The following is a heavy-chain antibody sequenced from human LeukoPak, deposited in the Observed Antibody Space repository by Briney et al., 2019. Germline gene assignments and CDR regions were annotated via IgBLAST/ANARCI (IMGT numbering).Heavy chain of an antibody. CDR2: ITASSSTI. CDR1: GFSFSSYS. V-gene: IGHV3-48*04. J-gene: IGHJ5*02. D-gene: IGHD6-6*01. CDR3: VRARDPLHIDL. Sequence: PGGSLRLSYVASGFSFSSYSFNWVRQAPGQGLEWVSYITASSSTIDYADSVKGRLTISRDNAKRSLYLLLTSLRVEDTAVYYCVRARDPLHIDLWGQGTLVTVSS.